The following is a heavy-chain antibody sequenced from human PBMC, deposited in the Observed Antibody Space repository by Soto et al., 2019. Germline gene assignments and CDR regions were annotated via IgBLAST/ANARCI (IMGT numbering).Heavy chain of an antibody. D-gene: IGHD6-6*01. V-gene: IGHV3-48*03. CDR1: GFTFSSYE. CDR2: ISSSGSTI. CDR3: AXXXXVAARPGGSYGMDV. Sequence: EVQLVESGGGLVQPGGSLRLSCAASGFTFSSYEMNWVRQAPGKGLEWVSYISSSGSTIYYADSVKGRFTISRDNAKNSLYLQMNSLRAEDTAVYYCAXXXXVAARPGGSYGMDVWGQGTTVTVSS. J-gene: IGHJ6*02.